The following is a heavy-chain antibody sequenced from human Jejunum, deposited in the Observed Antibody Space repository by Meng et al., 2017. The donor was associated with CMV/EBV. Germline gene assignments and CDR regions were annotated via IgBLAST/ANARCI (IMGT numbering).Heavy chain of an antibody. V-gene: IGHV3-7*01. J-gene: IGHJ3*01. CDR3: ARMGYGFEFFDV. CDR2: INDDGSET. Sequence: AASGFSLHTLLMTLLRQAPGKGLGWVANINDDGSETYYVDSVKGRFTISRDNANNSLYLQMDDLRAEDTAVYYCARMGYGFEFFDVWGPGTMVTVSS. D-gene: IGHD5-12*01. CDR1: GFSLHTLL.